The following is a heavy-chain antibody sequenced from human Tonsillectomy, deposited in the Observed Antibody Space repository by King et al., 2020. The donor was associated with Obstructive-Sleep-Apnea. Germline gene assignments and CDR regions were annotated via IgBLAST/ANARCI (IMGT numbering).Heavy chain of an antibody. CDR1: GFSLSTTGVG. CDR3: AHAYYYDSSGYQGLDY. Sequence: ITLKESGPTLVKPTQTLTLTCTFSGFSLSTTGVGVGWIRQPPGKALEWLALIYCDDDKRYSPSLKSRLTITKDTSKNQVVLTMTNMDPVDTATYYCAHAYYYDSSGYQGLDYWGQGTLVTVSS. V-gene: IGHV2-5*02. CDR2: IYCDDDK. D-gene: IGHD3-22*01. J-gene: IGHJ4*02.